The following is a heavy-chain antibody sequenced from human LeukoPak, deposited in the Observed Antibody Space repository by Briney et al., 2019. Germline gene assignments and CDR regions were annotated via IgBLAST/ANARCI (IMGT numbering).Heavy chain of an antibody. V-gene: IGHV4-34*01. Sequence: PSETLSLNCAVYGGSFSGYYWSSIRHRPGNGLEWIGEINHSGSTNYNPSLKSRITISVDTSKNQFSLKLSSVTAADTAVYYCAFRLVHGAFDIWGQGTMVTVSS. J-gene: IGHJ3*02. CDR2: INHSGST. CDR3: AFRLVHGAFDI. D-gene: IGHD6-19*01. CDR1: GGSFSGYY.